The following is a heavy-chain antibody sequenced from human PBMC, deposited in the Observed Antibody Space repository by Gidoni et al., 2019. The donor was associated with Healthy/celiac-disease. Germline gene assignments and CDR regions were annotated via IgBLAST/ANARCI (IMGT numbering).Heavy chain of an antibody. CDR3: ARGSGWHYS. Sequence: EVQLVESGGGLVQPGGSLRLSCEASGFTFSNYWMGWVRQAPGKGLEWVANIHQDGSERYYVDSVKGRFTISRDNAKNSQYLQMNSLRAEDTAVYYCARGSGWHYSWGQGTLVTVSS. CDR1: GFTFSNYW. V-gene: IGHV3-7*01. D-gene: IGHD6-19*01. J-gene: IGHJ5*02. CDR2: IHQDGSER.